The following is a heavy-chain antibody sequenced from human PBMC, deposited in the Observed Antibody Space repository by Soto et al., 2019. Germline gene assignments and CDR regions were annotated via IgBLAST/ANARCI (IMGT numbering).Heavy chain of an antibody. J-gene: IGHJ5*02. CDR2: VSSSGDRT. CDR1: GFTFTSNA. CDR3: AKGHYNWNLPGWFDP. V-gene: IGHV3-23*01. D-gene: IGHD1-20*01. Sequence: LRLSCAASGFTFTSNAMSWVRQGPGKGLEWVSGVSSSGDRTYYTDSVKGRFTIARDNSKNTLYLQMDSLRAEDKATYYCAKGHYNWNLPGWFDPWGQGTLVTVSS.